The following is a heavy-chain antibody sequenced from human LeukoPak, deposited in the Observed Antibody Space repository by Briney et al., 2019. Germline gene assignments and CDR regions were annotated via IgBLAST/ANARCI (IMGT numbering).Heavy chain of an antibody. J-gene: IGHJ6*03. CDR1: GFSFSDYD. CDR2: IRYDGSNK. Sequence: GGSLRLSCAASGFSFSDYDMHWVRRAQGKGLEWVAYIRYDGSNKYYVDSVKGRFTISRDNSKNTLYLQMNSLRAEDTAVYYCAKTTDYVIYYYMDVWGKGTTVTVSS. V-gene: IGHV3-30*02. CDR3: AKTTDYVIYYYMDV. D-gene: IGHD3-16*01.